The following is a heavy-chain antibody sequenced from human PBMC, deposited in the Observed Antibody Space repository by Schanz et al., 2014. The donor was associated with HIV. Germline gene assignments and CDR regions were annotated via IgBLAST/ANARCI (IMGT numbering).Heavy chain of an antibody. D-gene: IGHD3-10*01. CDR2: ISTGGERT. Sequence: EVQLLESGGHLVQPGGSLRLSCVASGFPFSNFAMSWVRQDPGRGLEWVSAISTGGERTFYADSVKGRFTISRDNSKNTLYLQMNSLRAEDTAIYHCGTYNYGSGHDYGGQGTLVTVSS. CDR3: GTYNYGSGHDY. V-gene: IGHV3-23*01. CDR1: GFPFSNFA. J-gene: IGHJ4*02.